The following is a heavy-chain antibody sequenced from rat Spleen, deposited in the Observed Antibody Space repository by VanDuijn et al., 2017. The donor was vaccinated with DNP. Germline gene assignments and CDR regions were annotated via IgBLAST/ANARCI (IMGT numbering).Heavy chain of an antibody. V-gene: IGHV1-32*01. D-gene: IGHD1-9*01. Sequence: QVQLQQSGAELVKPGSSVKMSCKTSGYSFTSYYIYWIKQRPGQGLEWIGRFGPGIGDTNYNEKFKGKATLTVDTSSNTAFMQLSSLTPDDSAVYYCARLDTYYGYSYYWFFDFWGPGTMVTVSS. CDR3: ARLDTYYGYSYYWFFDF. J-gene: IGHJ1*01. CDR1: GYSFTSYY. CDR2: FGPGIGDT.